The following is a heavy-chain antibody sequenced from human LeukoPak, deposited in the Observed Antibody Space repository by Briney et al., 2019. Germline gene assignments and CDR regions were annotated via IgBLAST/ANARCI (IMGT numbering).Heavy chain of an antibody. Sequence: SETLSLTCTVPGGSISSYYWSWIRQPPGKGLERIGYIYYSGSTNYNPSLKSRVTSSVDTSKNQFSLKLSSATAAETAVYYIARDWLGSGWDDAFEIWGQGTMGTVSS. J-gene: IGHJ3*02. CDR1: GGSISSYY. D-gene: IGHD6-19*01. V-gene: IGHV4-59*01. CDR3: ARDWLGSGWDDAFEI. CDR2: IYYSGST.